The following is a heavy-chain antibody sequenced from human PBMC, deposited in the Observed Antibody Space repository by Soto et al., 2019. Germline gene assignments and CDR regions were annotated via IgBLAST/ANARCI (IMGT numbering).Heavy chain of an antibody. D-gene: IGHD3-10*01. CDR2: INYSGNI. Sequence: PSETLSLTCSVSGVSISSYYWSWVRQPAGKGLEWIGYINYSGNINYNSSLKSRATISMDTSTNELSLKLTSVTAADTAVYYCASGLPYFHWGQGSPVTVSS. J-gene: IGHJ4*02. CDR3: ASGLPYFH. V-gene: IGHV4-59*01. CDR1: GVSISSYY.